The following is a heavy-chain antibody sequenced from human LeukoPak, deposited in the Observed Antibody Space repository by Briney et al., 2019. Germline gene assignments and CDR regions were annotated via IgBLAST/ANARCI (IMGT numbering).Heavy chain of an antibody. D-gene: IGHD2-2*01. CDR2: INARGDT. J-gene: IGHJ5*02. Sequence: PSETLSLTRAVYGWSFNDHYWNWIRQPPGKGLEWIGEINARGDTNFNPSLKSRVTISVDTSKNQFSLTLSSMIAADTAVYYCARGQVPAARGYNWFDPWGQGTLVTVSS. CDR3: ARGQVPAARGYNWFDP. CDR1: GWSFNDHY. V-gene: IGHV4-34*01.